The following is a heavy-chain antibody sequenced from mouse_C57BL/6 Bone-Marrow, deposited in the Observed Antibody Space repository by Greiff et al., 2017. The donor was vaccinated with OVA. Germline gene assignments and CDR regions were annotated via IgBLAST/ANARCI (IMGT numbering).Heavy chain of an antibody. CDR1: GFSLTSYG. D-gene: IGHD2-1*01. CDR2: IWSGGST. J-gene: IGHJ2*01. CDR3: ARRMVRGGYYFDY. Sequence: VKLVESGPGLVQPSQSLSITCTVSGFSLTSYGVHWVRQSPGKGLEWLGVIWSGGSTDYNAAFISRLSISKDNSKSQVFFKMNSLQADDTAIYYCARRMVRGGYYFDYWGQGTTLTVSS. V-gene: IGHV2-2*01.